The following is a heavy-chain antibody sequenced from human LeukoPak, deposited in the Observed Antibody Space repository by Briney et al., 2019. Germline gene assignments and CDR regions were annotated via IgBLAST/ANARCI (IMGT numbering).Heavy chain of an antibody. CDR1: GYTFTGYY. J-gene: IGHJ1*01. CDR2: INPNSGGT. CDR3: ARYYDSSGYSSEYFQH. Sequence: ASVRVSCKASGYTFTGYYIHWVRQAPGQGLEWMGRINPNSGGTNYAQKFQGRVTMTRDTSISTAYMELNRLRSDDTAVYYCARYYDSSGYSSEYFQHWGQGTLVTVSS. D-gene: IGHD3-22*01. V-gene: IGHV1-2*06.